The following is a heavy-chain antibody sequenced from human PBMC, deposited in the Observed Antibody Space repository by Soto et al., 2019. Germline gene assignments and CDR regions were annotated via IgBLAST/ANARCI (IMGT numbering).Heavy chain of an antibody. CDR3: ARVRSSGLEFDY. Sequence: QVQLVQSGAEMKRPGASVILSCKASGYIFTTYSIHWVRQTAGQGLEWMAKVDPRDGSTGHAQKFRGIVSRAWDTSTGTLSMEVSSLTSDDTATYYAARVRSSGLEFDYWGQGTQVTVSS. CDR1: GYIFTTYS. V-gene: IGHV1-46*01. D-gene: IGHD6-25*01. CDR2: VDPRDGST. J-gene: IGHJ4*02.